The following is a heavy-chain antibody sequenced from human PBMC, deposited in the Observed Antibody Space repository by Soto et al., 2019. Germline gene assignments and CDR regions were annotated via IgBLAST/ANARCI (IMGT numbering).Heavy chain of an antibody. J-gene: IGHJ6*02. D-gene: IGHD3-9*01. CDR1: GFTFSSYA. CDR2: ISYDGSNK. Sequence: GSLRLSCAASGFTFSSYAMHWVRQAPGKGLEWVAVISYDGSNKYYADSVKGRFTISRDNSKNTLYLQMNSLRAEDTAVYYCARDGLSRRYFDWLLLSPLYYYGMDVWGQGTTVTVCS. CDR3: ARDGLSRRYFDWLLLSPLYYYGMDV. V-gene: IGHV3-30-3*01.